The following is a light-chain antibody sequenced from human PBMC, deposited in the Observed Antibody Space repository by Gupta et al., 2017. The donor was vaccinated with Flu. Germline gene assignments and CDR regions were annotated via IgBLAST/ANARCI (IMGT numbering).Light chain of an antibody. J-gene: IGLJ2*01. CDR3: QVWDSSSDYPGI. V-gene: IGLV3-21*02. CDR2: DDS. CDR1: NIGSKS. Sequence: SSVLTQPPSVSVAPGQTARITCGGNNIGSKSVHWYQQRPGQAPGLVVYDDSDRPSGTPERFSGSNSGNTATLTISRVEAGEEADYYCQVWDSSSDYPGIFGGGTKLTVL.